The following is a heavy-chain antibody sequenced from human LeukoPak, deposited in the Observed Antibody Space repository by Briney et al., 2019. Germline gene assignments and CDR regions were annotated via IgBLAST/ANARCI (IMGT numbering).Heavy chain of an antibody. J-gene: IGHJ4*02. CDR1: GFTFTSYW. CDR2: INSDGRRT. CDR3: AKEGVGDLPPYYFDY. V-gene: IGHV3-74*01. D-gene: IGHD3-10*01. Sequence: AASLRLSCAASGFTFTSYWMHWVRQGPGKGLVWVSRINSDGRRTSYADSVKGRFTISRDNAKNTLYLQMNSLRAEDTAVYHCAKEGVGDLPPYYFDYWGQGALVTVSS.